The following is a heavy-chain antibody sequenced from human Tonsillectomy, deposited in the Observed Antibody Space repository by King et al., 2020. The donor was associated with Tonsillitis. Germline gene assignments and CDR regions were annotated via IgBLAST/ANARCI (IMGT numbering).Heavy chain of an antibody. D-gene: IGHD6-13*01. V-gene: IGHV4-4*07. Sequence: QLQESGPGLVKPSETLSLTCTVSGGSISSYYWSWIRQPAGKGLEWIGRIYTSGSANYNPSLKGRVTMSVDTSKNQFSLKLSSLTAADTAVYYFAREFQSSRPLDYWGQGTLVTVSS. CDR3: AREFQSSRPLDY. J-gene: IGHJ4*02. CDR1: GGSISSYY. CDR2: IYTSGSA.